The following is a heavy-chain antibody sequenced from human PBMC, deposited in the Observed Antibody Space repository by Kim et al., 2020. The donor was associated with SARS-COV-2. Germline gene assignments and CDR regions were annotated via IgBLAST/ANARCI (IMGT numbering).Heavy chain of an antibody. V-gene: IGHV3-23*01. CDR3: AKETDIVVVPAATLDV. D-gene: IGHD2-2*01. Sequence: SVKGRFTISRDNSKNTLYLQMNSLRAEDTAVYYCAKETDIVVVPAATLDVWGQGTTVTVSS. J-gene: IGHJ6*02.